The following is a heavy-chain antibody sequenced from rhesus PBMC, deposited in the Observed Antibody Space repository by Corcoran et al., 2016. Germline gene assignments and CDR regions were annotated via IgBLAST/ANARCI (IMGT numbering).Heavy chain of an antibody. V-gene: IGHV2-1*01. CDR3: ARRVVGAILDDAFDF. CDR1: GFSLSPSGMG. J-gene: IGHJ3*01. Sequence: QVTLKESGPALVKPTQTLTLTCTFSGFSLSPSGMGVGWIRPTPRKHLEWRAQIYWDDNKRDTTSLKSRLTISKDTSKNQVVLTMTNMDPVDTATYYCARRVVGAILDDAFDFWGQGLMVTVSS. CDR2: IYWDDNK. D-gene: IGHD1-44*02.